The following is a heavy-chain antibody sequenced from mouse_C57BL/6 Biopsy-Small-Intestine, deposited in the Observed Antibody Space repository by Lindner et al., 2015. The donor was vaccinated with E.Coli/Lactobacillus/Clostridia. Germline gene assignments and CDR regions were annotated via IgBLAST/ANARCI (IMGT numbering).Heavy chain of an antibody. CDR1: GYSFTGYF. CDR2: INPYSENT. J-gene: IGHJ3*01. CDR3: ARAGRGFAY. V-gene: IGHV1-39*01. Sequence: VQLQESGPELVKPGASVKMSCKASGYSFTGYFMNWVKQSHGKSLEWIGNINPYSENTSYSQKFKGKATLTVDKSSSTAYMQLNSLTSADSAVYFCARAGRGFAYWGQGTLVTVSA.